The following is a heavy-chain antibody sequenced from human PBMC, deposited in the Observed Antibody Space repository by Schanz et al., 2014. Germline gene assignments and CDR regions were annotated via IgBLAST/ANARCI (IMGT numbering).Heavy chain of an antibody. CDR1: GFTFNNYG. Sequence: QVQLVESGGGVVRPGRSLRLSCAASGFTFNNYGMHWVRQAPGKGLEWVAVIWYDGTDRYYADSVKGRFNISRDNSKNPLYLQMNSLRAEETAAYYCAKGSRAARPLLPTDYYFYGTDIWGQGTTVTVSS. D-gene: IGHD6-6*01. CDR2: IWYDGTDR. J-gene: IGHJ6*02. CDR3: AKGSRAARPLLPTDYYFYGTDI. V-gene: IGHV3-33*06.